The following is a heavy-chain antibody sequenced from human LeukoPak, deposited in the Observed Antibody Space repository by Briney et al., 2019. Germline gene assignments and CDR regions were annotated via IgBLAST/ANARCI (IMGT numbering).Heavy chain of an antibody. V-gene: IGHV1-2*02. CDR1: GYTFTGYY. D-gene: IGHD5-12*01. Sequence: ASVKVSCKASGYTFTGYYMHWVRQAPGQGLEWMGWINPNSGGTNYAQKFQGRVTMTRDTSISTAYMELSRLRSDDTAVYYCARGGHHRGYSGYDYPDYRGQGTLVTVSS. J-gene: IGHJ4*02. CDR3: ARGGHHRGYSGYDYPDY. CDR2: INPNSGGT.